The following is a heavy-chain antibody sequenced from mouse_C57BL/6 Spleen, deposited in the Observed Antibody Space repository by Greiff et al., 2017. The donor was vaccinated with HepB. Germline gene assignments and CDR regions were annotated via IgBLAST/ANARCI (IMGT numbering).Heavy chain of an antibody. CDR2: IYPRSGNT. CDR3: ARDGAYDGYYFDY. CDR1: GYTFTSYG. J-gene: IGHJ2*01. Sequence: VKLVESGAELARPGASVKLSCKASGYTFTSYGISWVKQRTGQGLEWIGEIYPRSGNTYYNEKFKGKATLTADKSSSTAYMELRSLTSEDSAVYFCARDGAYDGYYFDYWGQGTTLTVSS. D-gene: IGHD2-3*01. V-gene: IGHV1-81*01.